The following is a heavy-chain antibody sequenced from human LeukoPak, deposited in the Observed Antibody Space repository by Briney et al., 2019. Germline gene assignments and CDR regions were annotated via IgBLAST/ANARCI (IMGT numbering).Heavy chain of an antibody. CDR1: GFTFSSYA. Sequence: GGSLRLSCAASGFTFSSYAMHWVRQAPGKGLEWVAVISYDGSNKYYADSVKGRFTISRDNSKNTLYLQMNSLRAEDTAVYYCARDPTEAAVAGTFGFDYWGQGTLVTVSS. J-gene: IGHJ4*02. CDR2: ISYDGSNK. V-gene: IGHV3-30-3*01. CDR3: ARDPTEAAVAGTFGFDY. D-gene: IGHD6-19*01.